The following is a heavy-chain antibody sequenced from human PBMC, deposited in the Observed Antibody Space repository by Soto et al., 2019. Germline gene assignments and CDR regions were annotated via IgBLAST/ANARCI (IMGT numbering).Heavy chain of an antibody. V-gene: IGHV4-34*01. CDR3: ASPTESGMDV. CDR1: CGSFIGYY. D-gene: IGHD1-26*01. CDR2: INHSGST. J-gene: IGHJ6*02. Sequence: SETLSLTCALYCGSFIGYYWSWIRQPPGKGLEWIGEINHSGSTNYNPSLKSRITISVDTSKNQFSLKLSSVTAADTAVYFCASPTESGMDVWGQGTTVTVSS.